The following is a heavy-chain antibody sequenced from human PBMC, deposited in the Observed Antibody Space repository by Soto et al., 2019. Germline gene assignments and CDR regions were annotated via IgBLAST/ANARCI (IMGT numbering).Heavy chain of an antibody. CDR3: AKAPYCSSTSCYPGRYGMDV. V-gene: IGHV3-30*18. D-gene: IGHD2-2*01. Sequence: SLRLSCAASGFTFSTYAMHWVRQAPGKGLEWVAVISYDGTNEYYTGSVKGRFTISRDNSKNTLYLQMNSLRVEDTAVYYCAKAPYCSSTSCYPGRYGMDVWGQGTTVTVSS. J-gene: IGHJ6*02. CDR2: ISYDGTNE. CDR1: GFTFSTYA.